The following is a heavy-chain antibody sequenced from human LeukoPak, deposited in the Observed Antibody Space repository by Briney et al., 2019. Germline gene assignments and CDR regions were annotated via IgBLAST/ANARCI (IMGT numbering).Heavy chain of an antibody. Sequence: GGSLRLSCAASGFTFSSYGMHWVRQAPGQGLEWMGIINPSGGSTGYAQKFQGRVTMTRDTSTSTVYMELSSLRSEDTAVYYCARRIGYGNYVSNWFDPWGQGTLVTVSS. V-gene: IGHV1-46*01. CDR1: GFTFSSYG. J-gene: IGHJ5*02. CDR3: ARRIGYGNYVSNWFDP. D-gene: IGHD4-11*01. CDR2: INPSGGST.